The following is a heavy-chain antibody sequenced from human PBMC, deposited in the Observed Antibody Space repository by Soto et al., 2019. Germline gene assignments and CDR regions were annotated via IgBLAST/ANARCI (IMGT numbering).Heavy chain of an antibody. CDR3: ARDPTNDYGDDTFDY. CDR1: GDAFKSYA. CDR2: IIPSYDRT. J-gene: IGHJ4*02. D-gene: IGHD4-17*01. V-gene: IGHV1-69*06. Sequence: QVLLLQSGSEVKKAGSSVKVSCKASGDAFKSYAIHWVRQAPGQRLEYMGRIIPSYDRTKYAQKFQGRLTLTADMYTSTVDMELSSLRSEDTAVYYCARDPTNDYGDDTFDYWGQGTKVIVSS.